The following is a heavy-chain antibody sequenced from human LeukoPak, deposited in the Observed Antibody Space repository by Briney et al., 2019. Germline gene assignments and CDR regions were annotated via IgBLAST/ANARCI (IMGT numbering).Heavy chain of an antibody. J-gene: IGHJ2*01. Sequence: GASVKVSCKASGYTFADYYMHWVRQAPGQGPEWMGWIYPNSGATKYAQKFQARVTMTRDTSITTAYMELSSLRPDDTAVYYCARDSAAYDGGQRYWYFDLWGRGTLVTVSS. CDR2: IYPNSGAT. D-gene: IGHD4-23*01. V-gene: IGHV1-2*02. CDR3: ARDSAAYDGGQRYWYFDL. CDR1: GYTFADYY.